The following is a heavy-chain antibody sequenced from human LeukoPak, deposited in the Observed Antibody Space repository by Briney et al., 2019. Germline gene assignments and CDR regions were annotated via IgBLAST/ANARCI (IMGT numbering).Heavy chain of an antibody. CDR3: AKEDVDTSFDY. V-gene: IGHV3-23*01. CDR2: ISDGAGGRT. Sequence: GGSLRLSCAASGFTFSNYAMNWVRQAPGKGLEWVSAISDGAGGRTYYTDSVKGGVTISRDNSKNTLYLQLNSLRAEDTAVYYCAKEDVDTSFDYRGQGTLVTVSS. CDR1: GFTFSNYA. D-gene: IGHD5-18*01. J-gene: IGHJ4*02.